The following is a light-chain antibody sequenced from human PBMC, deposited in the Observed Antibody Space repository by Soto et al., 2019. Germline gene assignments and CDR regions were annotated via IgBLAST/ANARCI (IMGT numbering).Light chain of an antibody. CDR3: QQSYSTPRT. J-gene: IGKJ1*01. CDR2: AAS. V-gene: IGKV1-39*01. CDR1: QSISSY. Sequence: DIPMTQSPSSLSASVGDRVTITCRASQSISSYLNWYQQRPGKAPKLLIYAASNLQSGVPSRFSASGSGTDFTLTISSLQPEDFATYYCQQSYSTPRTFGQGTKVEIK.